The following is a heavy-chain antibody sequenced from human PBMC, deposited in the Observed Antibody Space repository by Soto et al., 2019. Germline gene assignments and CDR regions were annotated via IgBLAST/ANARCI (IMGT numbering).Heavy chain of an antibody. J-gene: IGHJ6*01. Sequence: GGSLRLSFAASGFTFSSYGMHWVRQAPFKVLEWVAVIWYDGSNKYYADSVKVRFTISRDNSKNTLYLQMNSLRAEDTAVYYCARDMIVVVRPYYYYGMDVWGQGTTVTVSS. CDR1: GFTFSSYG. CDR2: IWYDGSNK. D-gene: IGHD3-22*01. CDR3: ARDMIVVVRPYYYYGMDV. V-gene: IGHV3-33*01.